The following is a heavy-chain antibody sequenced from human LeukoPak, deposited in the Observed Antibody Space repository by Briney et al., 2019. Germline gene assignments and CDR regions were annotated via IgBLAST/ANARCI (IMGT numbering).Heavy chain of an antibody. CDR3: ARVPGVAARPWYFDY. CDR2: ISYDGSNK. Sequence: GGSLRLSCAASGFTFSSYAMHWVRQAPGKGLEWVAVISYDGSNKYYADSVKGRFTISRDNSKNTLYLQMNSLRAEDTAVYYCARVPGVAARPWYFDYWGQGTLVTVSS. CDR1: GFTFSSYA. J-gene: IGHJ4*02. V-gene: IGHV3-30-3*01. D-gene: IGHD6-6*01.